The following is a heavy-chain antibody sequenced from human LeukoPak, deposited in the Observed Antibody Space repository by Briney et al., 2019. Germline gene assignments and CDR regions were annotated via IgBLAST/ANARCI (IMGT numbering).Heavy chain of an antibody. D-gene: IGHD1-26*01. J-gene: IGHJ4*02. V-gene: IGHV1-69*04. Sequence: SVKVSCKASGGTFSSYAISWVRQDLGQGLEWMGRIIPILGIANYAQKFQGRVTITADKSTSTAYMELSSLRSEDTAVYYCARDPGVGATIVDYWGQGTLVTVSS. CDR1: GGTFSSYA. CDR2: IIPILGIA. CDR3: ARDPGVGATIVDY.